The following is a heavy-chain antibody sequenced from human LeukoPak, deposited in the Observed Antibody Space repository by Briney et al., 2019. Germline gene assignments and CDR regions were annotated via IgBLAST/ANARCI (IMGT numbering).Heavy chain of an antibody. V-gene: IGHV3-49*04. Sequence: SLRLSCTASGFTFGDYAMSWVRQAPGKGLEWVGFIRSKAYGGTTEYAASVKGRFTISRDDSKSIAYLQLSSLKTEDTAVYYCTRIGTSGGEFDYWGQGTLVTVSS. CDR1: GFTFGDYA. J-gene: IGHJ4*02. D-gene: IGHD2-2*01. CDR3: TRIGTSGGEFDY. CDR2: IRSKAYGGTT.